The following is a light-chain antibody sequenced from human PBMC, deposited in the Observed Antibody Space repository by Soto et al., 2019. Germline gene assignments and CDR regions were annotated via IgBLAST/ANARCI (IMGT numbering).Light chain of an antibody. CDR1: TGAVTTTYY. V-gene: IGLV7-43*01. J-gene: IGLJ3*02. CDR2: DTS. Sequence: QTVVTQEPSLTVSPGGTVTLTCASSTGAVTTTYYPNWFQQKPGQAPRALIYDTSNRHSWTPARFSGSLLGGKAALTLSGVQPEDEADYSCLLYYSDARVFGGGTKLTVL. CDR3: LLYYSDARV.